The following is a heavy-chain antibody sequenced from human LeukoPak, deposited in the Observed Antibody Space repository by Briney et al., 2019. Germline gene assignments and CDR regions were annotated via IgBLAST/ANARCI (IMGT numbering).Heavy chain of an antibody. Sequence: SGPALVKPTQTLTLTCTFSGFSLSTSGMCVSWIRQPPGKALEWLARIDWDDDKYYSTSLKTRLTISRDTSKNQVVLTMTNMDPVDTATYYCARITPAGRQLDYWGRGTLVTVSS. CDR3: ARITPAGRQLDY. CDR1: GFSLSTSGMC. D-gene: IGHD6-13*01. V-gene: IGHV2-70*11. J-gene: IGHJ4*02. CDR2: IDWDDDK.